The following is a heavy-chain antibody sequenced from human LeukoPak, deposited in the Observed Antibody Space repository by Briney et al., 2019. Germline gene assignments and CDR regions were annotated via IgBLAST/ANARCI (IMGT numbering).Heavy chain of an antibody. CDR1: GFTVRSNY. D-gene: IGHD2-21*01. CDR3: ARDVVPSGY. Sequence: GGSLRLSCAASGFTVRSNYMSWVRQAPGKGLEWVAVISYDGSNKYYADSVKGRFTISRDNSKNTLYLQMNSLRAEDTAVYYCARDVVPSGYWGQGTLVTVSS. J-gene: IGHJ4*02. CDR2: ISYDGSNK. V-gene: IGHV3-30*03.